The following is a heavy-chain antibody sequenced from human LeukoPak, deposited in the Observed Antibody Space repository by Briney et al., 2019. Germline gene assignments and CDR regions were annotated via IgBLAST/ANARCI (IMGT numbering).Heavy chain of an antibody. CDR3: ARGYCGGDCYGD. CDR1: GFTFSSYS. V-gene: IGHV3-21*01. D-gene: IGHD2-21*02. CDR2: IDGSSSHI. J-gene: IGHJ1*01. Sequence: GGSLRLSCAASGFTFSSYSMNWVRQAPGKGLEWVSSIDGSSSHIYYADSVKGRFTISRDNTKSSLYLQMNSLRAEDMAVYYCARGYCGGDCYGDWGQGTLVTVSS.